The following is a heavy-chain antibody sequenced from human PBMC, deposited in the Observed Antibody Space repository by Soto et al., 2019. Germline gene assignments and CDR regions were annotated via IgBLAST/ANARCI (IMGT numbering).Heavy chain of an antibody. CDR2: ISAYNGNT. J-gene: IGHJ5*02. CDR1: GYTFTSYG. Sequence: ASVKVSCKASGYTFTSYGISWVRQAPGQGLEWMGWISAYNGNTNYAQKLQGRVTMTTDTSTSTAYMELRSLRSDDTAVYYCARVVYYYDSSGYLESVWFDPWGQGTLVTVSS. CDR3: ARVVYYYDSSGYLESVWFDP. D-gene: IGHD3-22*01. V-gene: IGHV1-18*01.